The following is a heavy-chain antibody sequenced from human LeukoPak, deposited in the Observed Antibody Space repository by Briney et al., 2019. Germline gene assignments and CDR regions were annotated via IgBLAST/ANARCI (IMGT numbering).Heavy chain of an antibody. CDR1: GGSFSGYC. CDR3: ARGYCSSTSCYRGWFDP. Sequence: SETLSLTCAVYGGSFSGYCWSWIRQPPGKGLEWIGEINHSGSTNYSPSLKSRVTISVDTSKNQFSLKLSSVTAADTAVYYCARGYCSSTSCYRGWFDPWGQGTLVTVSS. J-gene: IGHJ5*02. CDR2: INHSGST. D-gene: IGHD2-2*01. V-gene: IGHV4-34*01.